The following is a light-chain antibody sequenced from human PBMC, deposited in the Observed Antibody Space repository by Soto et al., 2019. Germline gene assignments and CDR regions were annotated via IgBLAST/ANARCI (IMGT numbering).Light chain of an antibody. CDR1: SSDVGGYTY. V-gene: IGLV2-11*01. J-gene: IGLJ2*01. CDR3: CSYAGSYTFVV. Sequence: QSALTQPRSVSGSPGQSVTISCTGTSSDVGGYTYVSWYQQHPGKAPKLMIYDVNKRPSGVPDRFSGSKSGNTASLTISGLQAEDEADYYCCSYAGSYTFVVFGGGTKVTVL. CDR2: DVN.